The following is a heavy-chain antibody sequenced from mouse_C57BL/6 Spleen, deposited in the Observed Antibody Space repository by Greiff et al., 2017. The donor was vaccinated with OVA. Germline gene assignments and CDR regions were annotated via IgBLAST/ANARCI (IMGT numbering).Heavy chain of an antibody. CDR2: INPNNGGT. CDR1: GYTFTNYY. CDR3: ARQIYYYGSSYWYFDV. Sequence: EVQLQQSGPELVKPGASVKISCKASGYTFTNYYMTWVKQSHGKSLEWIGDINPNNGGTSYNQKFKGKATLTVDKSSSTAYMELRSLTSEDSAVYYCARQIYYYGSSYWYFDVWGTGTTVTVSS. J-gene: IGHJ1*03. D-gene: IGHD1-1*01. V-gene: IGHV1-26*01.